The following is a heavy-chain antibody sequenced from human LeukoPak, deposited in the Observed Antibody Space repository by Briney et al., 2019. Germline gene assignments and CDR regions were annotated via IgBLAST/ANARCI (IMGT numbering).Heavy chain of an antibody. CDR2: IIPIFGTA. D-gene: IGHD3-22*01. J-gene: IGHJ4*02. CDR1: GFTFSSYA. CDR3: ARSRGLPHRLSSGYNY. Sequence: GGSLRLSCAASGFTFSSYAISWVRQAPGQGLEWMGGIIPIFGTANYAQKFQGRVTITADESTSTAYMELSSLRSEDTAVYYCARSRGLPHRLSSGYNYWGQGTLVTVSS. V-gene: IGHV1-69*01.